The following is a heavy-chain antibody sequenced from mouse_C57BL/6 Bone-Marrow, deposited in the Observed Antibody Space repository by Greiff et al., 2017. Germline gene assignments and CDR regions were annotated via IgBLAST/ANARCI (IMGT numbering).Heavy chain of an antibody. V-gene: IGHV1-59*01. J-gene: IGHJ4*01. CDR1: GYTFTRYW. CDR2: IDPSDSST. Sequence: VQLQHPGAELVRPGTSLKLSCKASGYTFTRYWMPWVKQMPGQGLAWIGVIDPSDSSTNYNQKFKGKATLTVDTSSSTAYMQLSSLTSEDSAVYYCARGYDCYYYAMDYWGQGTSVTVSS. CDR3: ARGYDCYYYAMDY. D-gene: IGHD2-3*01.